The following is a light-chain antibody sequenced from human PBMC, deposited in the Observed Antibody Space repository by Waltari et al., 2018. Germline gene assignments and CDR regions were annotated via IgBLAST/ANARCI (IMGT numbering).Light chain of an antibody. Sequence: QSVLTQPPSASGTPGQRVTISCSGSSSNIGSNTVNWYQQLPGTAPKLLIYSNNPRPSGVTDRCSGSKSCTSASLTISGLQSEDEADYYCAAWDDSLNGPVFGGGTKLTVL. CDR2: SNN. J-gene: IGLJ2*01. V-gene: IGLV1-44*01. CDR3: AAWDDSLNGPV. CDR1: SSNIGSNT.